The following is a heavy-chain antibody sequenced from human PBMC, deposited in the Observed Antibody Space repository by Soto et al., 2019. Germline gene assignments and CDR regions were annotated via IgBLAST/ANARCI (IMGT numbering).Heavy chain of an antibody. V-gene: IGHV1-69*06. Sequence: SVKVSCKASGGTFSSYAISWVRQAPGEGLEWMGGIIPIFGTANYAQKFQGRVTITADKSTSTAYMELSSLRSEDTAVYYCARAGPEYRSSSGYYYGMDVWGQGTTVTVYS. CDR3: ARAGPEYRSSSGYYYGMDV. J-gene: IGHJ6*02. CDR2: IIPIFGTA. D-gene: IGHD6-6*01. CDR1: GGTFSSYA.